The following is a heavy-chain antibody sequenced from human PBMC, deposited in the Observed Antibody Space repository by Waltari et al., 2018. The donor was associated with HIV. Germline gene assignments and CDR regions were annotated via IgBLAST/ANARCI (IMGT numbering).Heavy chain of an antibody. Sequence: QVQLVQSGSQLKKPGASLKISSKASGYTFNNYAMHWVRQAPGQGLEWMGWMNTNTGDPTYAQGFTGRFVFSLDTSMSTTYLQINTLKPEDSAVYYCARSPAFWGQGTLVIVSS. V-gene: IGHV7-4-1*02. CDR2: MNTNTGDP. CDR1: GYTFNNYA. J-gene: IGHJ4*02. CDR3: ARSPAF.